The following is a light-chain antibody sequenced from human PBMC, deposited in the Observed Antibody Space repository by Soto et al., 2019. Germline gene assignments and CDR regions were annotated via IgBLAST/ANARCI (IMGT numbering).Light chain of an antibody. CDR3: TSYAGSTNYV. J-gene: IGLJ1*01. Sequence: QSALTQPPSASGSPGQSVTISCTGTSSDVGYYNYVSWYQHHPGKAPKLIIYEVSKRPSGVPDRFSGSKSGNTASLTVSGLQAEDEADYYCTSYAGSTNYVFGTGTKVTVL. CDR1: SSDVGYYNY. CDR2: EVS. V-gene: IGLV2-8*01.